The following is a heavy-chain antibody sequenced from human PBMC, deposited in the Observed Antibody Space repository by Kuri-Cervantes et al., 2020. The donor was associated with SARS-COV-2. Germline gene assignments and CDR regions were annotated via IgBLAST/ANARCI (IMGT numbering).Heavy chain of an antibody. CDR3: ARGVMGAVAGFLVPYYYYYMDV. D-gene: IGHD6-19*01. CDR2: IYTSGST. V-gene: IGHV4-61*09. CDR1: GGSISSDSYY. J-gene: IGHJ6*03. Sequence: SETLSLTCTVSGGSISSDSYYWSWIRQPAGKGLEWIGYIYTSGSTNYNPSLKSRVTISVDTSKNQFSLKLSSVTAADTAVYYCARGVMGAVAGFLVPYYYYYMDVWGKGTTVTVSS.